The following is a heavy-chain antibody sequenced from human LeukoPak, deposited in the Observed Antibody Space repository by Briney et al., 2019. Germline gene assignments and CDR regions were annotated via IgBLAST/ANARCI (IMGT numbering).Heavy chain of an antibody. CDR3: AKGYFYFDD. J-gene: IGHJ4*02. V-gene: IGHV3-23*01. CDR1: GFTFSGYA. CDR2: ITTSGGST. D-gene: IGHD1-14*01. Sequence: QPGGSLRLSCAASGFTFSGYAMTWVRQAPGKGLEWVSGITTSGGSTYYADSVKGRFTISRDNSKNTLYLQMNSLRAKDTAVYYCAKGYFYFDDWGQGTLVTVSS.